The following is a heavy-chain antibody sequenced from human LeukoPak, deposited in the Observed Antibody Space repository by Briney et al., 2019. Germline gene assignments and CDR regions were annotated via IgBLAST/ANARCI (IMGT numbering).Heavy chain of an antibody. V-gene: IGHV1-2*02. CDR2: INPNSGGT. J-gene: IGHJ5*02. D-gene: IGHD6-6*01. CDR3: ARPRARIAARPWSWFDP. Sequence: GASVKVSCKASGYTFTGYYMHWVRQAPGQGLEWMGWINPNSGGTNYAQKFQGRVTMTRDTSISTAYMELSRLRSDDTAVYYCARPRARIAARPWSWFDPWGQGTLVTVSS. CDR1: GYTFTGYY.